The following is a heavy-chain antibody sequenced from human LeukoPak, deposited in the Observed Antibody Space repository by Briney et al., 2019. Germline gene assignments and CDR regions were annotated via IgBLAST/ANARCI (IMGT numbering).Heavy chain of an antibody. V-gene: IGHV4-34*01. Sequence: SETLSPTCAVYGGXFXGYYWSWIRQPPXXXXXWXGEINHSXSTNYNPSLKSRVTISVDTSKNQFSLKLSSVTAADTAVYYCARGRHCRITMVRGIHYYGMDVWGQGTTVTVSS. CDR1: GGXFXGYY. CDR3: ARGRHCRITMVRGIHYYGMDV. CDR2: INHSXST. J-gene: IGHJ6*02. D-gene: IGHD3-10*01.